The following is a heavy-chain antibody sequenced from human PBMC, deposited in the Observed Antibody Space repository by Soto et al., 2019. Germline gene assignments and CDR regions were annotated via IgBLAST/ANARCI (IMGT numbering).Heavy chain of an antibody. CDR2: ISAYNGNT. V-gene: IGHV1-18*01. Sequence: ASVKVSCKASGYTFTSYGISWVRQAPGQGLEWMGWISAYNGNTNYAQKLQGRVTMTTDTSTSTAYMELRSLRSDDTAVYYCERAGLVYYYDSSGYLDALDIWGQGTMVTVSS. D-gene: IGHD3-22*01. CDR1: GYTFTSYG. J-gene: IGHJ3*02. CDR3: ERAGLVYYYDSSGYLDALDI.